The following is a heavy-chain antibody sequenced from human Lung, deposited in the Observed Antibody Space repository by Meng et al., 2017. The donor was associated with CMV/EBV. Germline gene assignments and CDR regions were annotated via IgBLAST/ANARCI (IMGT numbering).Heavy chain of an antibody. CDR2: INTNTGKP. CDR1: GYTFTTYG. J-gene: IGHJ4*02. Sequence: QVQLVKSGSELKKPGASVRISCKASGYTFTTYGMNWVRQAPGQGLEWMGWINTNTGKPTYAQGLTGRFVFSLDTSDSTAYLQISSLKAEDTAVYYCARDSEAADYWGQGTLVTVSS. CDR3: ARDSEAADY. D-gene: IGHD6-25*01. V-gene: IGHV7-4-1*02.